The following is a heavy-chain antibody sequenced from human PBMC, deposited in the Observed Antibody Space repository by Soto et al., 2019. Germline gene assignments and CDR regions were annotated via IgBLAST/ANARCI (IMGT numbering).Heavy chain of an antibody. D-gene: IGHD1-1*01. V-gene: IGHV1-46*01. CDR1: GYTFTNYY. Sequence: QVQLVQSGAEVKEPGASVKVSCKASGYTFTNYYMHWVRQAPGQGLEWMGIINPSGDNTGYAQKFQGRVTMTRDTSTSTIYMELSSLRSEDTAVYYCARVYMAGLESRYFYYYGMDVWGQGTTVTVSS. CDR2: INPSGDNT. J-gene: IGHJ6*02. CDR3: ARVYMAGLESRYFYYYGMDV.